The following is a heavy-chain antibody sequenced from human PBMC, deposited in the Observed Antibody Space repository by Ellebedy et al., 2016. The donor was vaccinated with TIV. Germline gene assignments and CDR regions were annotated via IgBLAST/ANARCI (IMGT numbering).Heavy chain of an antibody. J-gene: IGHJ4*01. CDR3: ARANGGPVAGFLDD. V-gene: IGHV3-13*01. Sequence: GGSLRLXXAASGFTFRNYDMSWVRQTSGNGLEWVSGIGTAGDTYYPGSVKGRLTVSRDNDKNSLYLQMNNLGAEDTAVYYCARANGGPVAGFLDDWGHGTLVTVSS. CDR1: GFTFRNYD. CDR2: IGTAGDT. D-gene: IGHD6-19*01.